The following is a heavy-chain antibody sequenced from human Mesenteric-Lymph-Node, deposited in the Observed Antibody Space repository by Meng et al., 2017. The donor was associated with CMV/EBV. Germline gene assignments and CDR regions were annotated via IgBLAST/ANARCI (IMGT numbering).Heavy chain of an antibody. CDR3: ARASSSFYNCWFDP. Sequence: SGGSISSSTYYWAWIRRPPGKGLEWIETIHYGGSTYYNPSLKSRVTISVDTPKNQFSLKLSSVTAADTAVYYCARASSSFYNCWFDPWGQGTLVTVSS. CDR2: IHYGGST. V-gene: IGHV4-39*07. D-gene: IGHD1-1*01. CDR1: GGSISSSTYY. J-gene: IGHJ5*02.